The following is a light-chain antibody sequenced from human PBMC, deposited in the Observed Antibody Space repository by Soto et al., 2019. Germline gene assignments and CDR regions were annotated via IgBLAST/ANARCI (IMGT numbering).Light chain of an antibody. CDR2: GIS. Sequence: EIVLTQSAYTLSVSPGERATLSWRASQSVNSNYLAWYQQKHGQAPRLLIYGISKRATDIPDRFSGSGYGTEFNLTISSLQTEDFATYYCQQHGQWPITFGQGTRLEIK. J-gene: IGKJ5*01. V-gene: IGKV3-20*01. CDR1: QSVNSNY. CDR3: QQHGQWPIT.